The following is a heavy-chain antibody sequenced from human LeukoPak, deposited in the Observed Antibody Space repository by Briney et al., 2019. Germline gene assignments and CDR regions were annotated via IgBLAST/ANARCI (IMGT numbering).Heavy chain of an antibody. Sequence: GASVKVSCKASGYTFTSYTLNWVRQAPGQGLESLGWTNTNTGNPTYAQDFAGRFVFSLDTSDSTAYLQISGLKAEDTAVYYCARAPTPKVGATIYYFDHWGQGTLVTVSS. CDR1: GYTFTSYT. CDR3: ARAPTPKVGATIYYFDH. CDR2: TNTNTGNP. J-gene: IGHJ4*02. D-gene: IGHD1-26*01. V-gene: IGHV7-4-1*02.